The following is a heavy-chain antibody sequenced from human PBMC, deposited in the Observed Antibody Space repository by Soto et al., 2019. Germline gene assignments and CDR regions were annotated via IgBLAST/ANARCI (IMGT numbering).Heavy chain of an antibody. Sequence: GASVKVSCKASGYTFTTYAMHWVRQAPGQRLEWMGWINAGNGNTKYSQKFQGRVTITRDTSASTAYMELSSLRSEDTAVYYCARGFYCSGGSCPDYYYYAIEVWGQGTTVTVSS. J-gene: IGHJ6*02. CDR1: GYTFTTYA. CDR2: INAGNGNT. D-gene: IGHD2-15*01. CDR3: ARGFYCSGGSCPDYYYYAIEV. V-gene: IGHV1-3*01.